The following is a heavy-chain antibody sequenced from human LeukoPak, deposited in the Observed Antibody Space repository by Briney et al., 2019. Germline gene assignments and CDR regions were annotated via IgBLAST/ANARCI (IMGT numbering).Heavy chain of an antibody. D-gene: IGHD2-15*01. V-gene: IGHV3-23*01. CDR1: GFTFSSYA. CDR3: ANARYCSGGSCYTRYYYYYYMDV. J-gene: IGHJ6*03. Sequence: GGSLRLSCAASGFTFSSYAMSWVRQAPGKGLEWVSAISGSGGSTYYADSVKGRFTISRDNSKNTLYLQMNSLRAEDTAVYYCANARYCSGGSCYTRYYYYYYMDVWAKGPRSPSP. CDR2: ISGSGGST.